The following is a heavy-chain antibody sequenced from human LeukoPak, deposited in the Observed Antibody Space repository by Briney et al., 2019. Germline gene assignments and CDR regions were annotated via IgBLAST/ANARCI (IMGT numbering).Heavy chain of an antibody. CDR2: ISYDGSNK. D-gene: IGHD1-26*01. J-gene: IGHJ3*02. V-gene: IGHV3-30*04. Sequence: QPGRSLRLSCAASGFTFSSYAMHWVRQAPGKGLEWVAVISYDGSNKYYADSVKGRFTISRDNSKNTLYLQMNSLRAEDTAVYYCAKDRTMWEPHRVDAFDIWGQGTMVTVSS. CDR3: AKDRTMWEPHRVDAFDI. CDR1: GFTFSSYA.